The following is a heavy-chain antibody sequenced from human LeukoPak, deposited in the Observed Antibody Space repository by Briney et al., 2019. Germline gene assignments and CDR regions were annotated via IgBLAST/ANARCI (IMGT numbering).Heavy chain of an antibody. Sequence: RSGGSLRLSCEASGFTFKVYGMSWVRQAPGKGLVWVGFIRSKAYGGTTEYAASVKGRFTISRDDSKRIDYLQMNSLKTEDTAVYYCTRGTMVRETLDYWGQGTLVTVSS. J-gene: IGHJ4*02. CDR2: IRSKAYGGTT. V-gene: IGHV3-49*04. CDR1: GFTFKVYG. CDR3: TRGTMVRETLDY. D-gene: IGHD3-10*01.